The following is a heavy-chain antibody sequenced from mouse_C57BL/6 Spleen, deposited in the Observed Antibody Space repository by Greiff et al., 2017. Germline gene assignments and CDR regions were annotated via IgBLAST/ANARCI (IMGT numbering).Heavy chain of an antibody. V-gene: IGHV5-17*01. D-gene: IGHD2-4*01. CDR2: ISSGSSTI. J-gene: IGHJ1*03. Sequence: EVKLMESGGGLVKPGGSLKLSCAASGFTFSDYGMHWVRQAPGKGLEWVAYISSGSSTINYADTVKGRFTISRDTAKNTLFLQMTSLRSEDTAIYYCARPGNDSGGWYFDVWGTGTTVTVSS. CDR3: ARPGNDSGGWYFDV. CDR1: GFTFSDYG.